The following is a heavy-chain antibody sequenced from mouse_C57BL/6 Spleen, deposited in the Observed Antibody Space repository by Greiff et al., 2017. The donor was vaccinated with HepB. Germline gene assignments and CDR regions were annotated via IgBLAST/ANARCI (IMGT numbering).Heavy chain of an antibody. CDR2: IYPGSGST. CDR1: GYTFTSYW. CDR3: ARSDYYGSSYAPGFAY. Sequence: VQLQQSGAELVKPGASVKMSCKASGYTFTSYWITWVKQRPGQGLEWIGDIYPGSGSTNYNEKFKSKATLTVDTSSSTAYMQLSSLTSEDSAVYYWARSDYYGSSYAPGFAYWGQRTLVTVSA. J-gene: IGHJ3*01. D-gene: IGHD1-1*01. V-gene: IGHV1-55*01.